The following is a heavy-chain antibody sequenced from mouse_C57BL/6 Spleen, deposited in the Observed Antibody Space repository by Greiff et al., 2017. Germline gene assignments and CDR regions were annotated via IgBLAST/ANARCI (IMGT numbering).Heavy chain of an antibody. J-gene: IGHJ3*01. CDR2: ISYSGST. CDR1: GYSITSGYD. V-gene: IGHV3-1*01. CDR3: ARGGYYGSSPWFAY. Sequence: EVQLRESGPGMVKPSQSLSLTCTVTGYSITSGYDWHWIRHFPGNKLEWMGYISYSGSTNYNPSLKSRISITHDTSKNHFFLKLNSVTTEDTATYYCARGGYYGSSPWFAYWGQGTLVTVSA. D-gene: IGHD1-1*01.